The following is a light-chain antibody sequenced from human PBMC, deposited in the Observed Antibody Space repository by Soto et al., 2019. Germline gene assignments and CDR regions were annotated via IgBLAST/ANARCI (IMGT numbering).Light chain of an antibody. CDR1: SSDIGGYNY. CDR3: SSYTSSTTLEVV. J-gene: IGLJ2*01. Sequence: QSVLTQPASVSGSPGQSITISCTGTSSDIGGYNYVSWIQHHPGKAPKLLIYEVTNRPSGVSNRFSGSKSGNTASLTISGLQAEDEGNYYCSSYTSSTTLEVVFGGGTKLTVL. V-gene: IGLV2-14*01. CDR2: EVT.